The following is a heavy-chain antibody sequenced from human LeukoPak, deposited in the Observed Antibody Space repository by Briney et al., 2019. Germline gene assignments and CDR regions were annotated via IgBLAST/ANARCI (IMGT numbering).Heavy chain of an antibody. D-gene: IGHD2-15*01. CDR1: GDSISSSNWF. Sequence: SETLSLTCTVSGDSISSSNWFWGWIRLPPGKGPEWIGSIYNSGNSYYNPSLESRVSMSVDTSKNQFSLKLSSVTAADTAVYYCASGPRRLGYCSGGSCYSSVFDYWGQGTLVTVSS. J-gene: IGHJ4*02. V-gene: IGHV4-39*01. CDR3: ASGPRRLGYCSGGSCYSSVFDY. CDR2: IYNSGNS.